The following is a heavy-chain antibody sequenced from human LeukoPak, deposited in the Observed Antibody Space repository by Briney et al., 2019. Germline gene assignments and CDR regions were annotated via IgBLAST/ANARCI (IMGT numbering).Heavy chain of an antibody. V-gene: IGHV4-39*01. CDR1: GGSISSSSYY. J-gene: IGHJ4*02. Sequence: PSETLSLTCTVSGGSISSSSYYWGSTRQPPGKGLEWIGSIYYSGSTYYNPSLKSRVPISVDTPKNQFSLKLSSVTAADTGVYYCEIFKPFTSFDYWGQGTLVTVSS. CDR3: EIFKPFTSFDY. CDR2: IYYSGST. D-gene: IGHD2/OR15-2a*01.